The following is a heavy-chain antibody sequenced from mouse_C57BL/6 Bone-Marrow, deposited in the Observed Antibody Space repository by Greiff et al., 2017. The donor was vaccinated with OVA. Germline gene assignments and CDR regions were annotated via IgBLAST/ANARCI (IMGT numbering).Heavy chain of an antibody. Sequence: EVHLVESGAELVRPGASVKLSCTASGFNIKDDYMHWVKQRPEQGLEWIGWIDPENGDTEYASKFQGKATITADTSSNTAYLQLSSLTSEDTAGYYCTTPFYGSSYEDAMDYWGQGTSVTVSS. D-gene: IGHD1-1*01. CDR3: TTPFYGSSYEDAMDY. J-gene: IGHJ4*01. V-gene: IGHV14-4*01. CDR1: GFNIKDDY. CDR2: IDPENGDT.